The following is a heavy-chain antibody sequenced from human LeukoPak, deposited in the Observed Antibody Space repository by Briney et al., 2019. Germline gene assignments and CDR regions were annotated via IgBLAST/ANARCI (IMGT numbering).Heavy chain of an antibody. V-gene: IGHV3-48*01. CDR2: TSSSSTI. CDR1: GFTFSSYS. Sequence: GGSLRLSCAASGFTFSSYSMNWVRQAPGKGLEWVSYTSSSSTIYYADSVKGQFTVSRDNSKNTVYLQMNSLRAEDTAVYYCAKARKVGVTTDFDYWGQGTLVTVSS. J-gene: IGHJ4*02. D-gene: IGHD1-26*01. CDR3: AKARKVGVTTDFDY.